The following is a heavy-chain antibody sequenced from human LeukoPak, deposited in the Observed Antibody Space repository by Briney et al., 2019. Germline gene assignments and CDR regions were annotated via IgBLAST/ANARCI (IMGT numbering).Heavy chain of an antibody. CDR1: GGSISSYY. CDR2: IYYSGST. D-gene: IGHD2-2*01. V-gene: IGHV4-59*12. J-gene: IGHJ3*02. CDR3: ARRRTPRRAFDI. Sequence: PSETLSLTCTVSGGSISSYYWSWIRQPPGKGLEWIGYIYYSGSTNYNPSLKSRVTISVDTSKNQFSLKLSSVTAADTAVYYCARRRTPRRAFDIWGQGTMVTVSS.